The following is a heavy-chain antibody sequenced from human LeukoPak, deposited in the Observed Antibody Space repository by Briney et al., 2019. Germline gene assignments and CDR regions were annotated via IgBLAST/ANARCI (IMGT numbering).Heavy chain of an antibody. CDR2: ISSSGSTI. J-gene: IGHJ4*02. Sequence: GGSLRLSCSASGFTFSIYEMNWVRQAPGKGLAWVSYISSSGSTIYYADSVKGRFTISRDNAKNSLYLQMNSLRGEDTAIYYCARDGDSYGYGIDYWGQGTLVTVSP. V-gene: IGHV3-48*03. D-gene: IGHD5-18*01. CDR3: ARDGDSYGYGIDY. CDR1: GFTFSIYE.